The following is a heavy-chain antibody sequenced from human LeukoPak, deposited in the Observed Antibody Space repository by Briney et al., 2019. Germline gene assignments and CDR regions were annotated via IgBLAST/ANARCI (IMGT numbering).Heavy chain of an antibody. CDR1: GYTFFDYY. CDR3: ATEASGLNWFDP. Sequence: GASVKVSCKASGYTFFDYYIHWVRQAPGQGLEWMGWINPNSGGTNYAQNFQGRVTMTRDTSITTTYMELSRLTPDDSAVYFCATEASGLNWFDPWGQGTLVTVSS. D-gene: IGHD3-3*01. J-gene: IGHJ5*02. CDR2: INPNSGGT. V-gene: IGHV1-2*02.